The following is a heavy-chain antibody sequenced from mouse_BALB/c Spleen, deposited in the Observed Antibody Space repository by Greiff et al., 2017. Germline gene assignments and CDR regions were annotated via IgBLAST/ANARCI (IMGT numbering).Heavy chain of an antibody. CDR3: ARSFITTVVATSYWYFDV. D-gene: IGHD1-1*01. J-gene: IGHJ1*01. Sequence: EVQGVESGGGLVQPGGSRKLSCAASGFTFSSFGMHWVRQAPEKGLEWVAYISSGSSTIYYADTVKGRFTISRDNPKNTLFLQMTSLRSEDTAMYYCARSFITTVVATSYWYFDVWGAGTTVTVSS. CDR1: GFTFSSFG. CDR2: ISSGSSTI. V-gene: IGHV5-17*02.